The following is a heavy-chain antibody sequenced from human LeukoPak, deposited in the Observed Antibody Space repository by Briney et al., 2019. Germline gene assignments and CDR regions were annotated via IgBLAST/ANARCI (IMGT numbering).Heavy chain of an antibody. CDR2: IKQDGSEK. D-gene: IGHD2-8*01. V-gene: IGHV3-7*01. CDR3: ARDYVQYGSPVPMAGD. Sequence: PPGSLRLSCAASRFTFSSQWMSWVRQAPGRGLEWVANIKQDGSEKYYVDSVKGRVTISRDNAKNSLYLQMNSLRTEDTAVYYCARDYVQYGSPVPMAGDWGQGTLVTVSS. J-gene: IGHJ4*02. CDR1: RFTFSSQW.